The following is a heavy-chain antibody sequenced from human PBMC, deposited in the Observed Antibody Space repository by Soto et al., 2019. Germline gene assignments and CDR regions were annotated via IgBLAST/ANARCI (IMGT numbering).Heavy chain of an antibody. Sequence: EVQLVESGGGLVKPGGSLRLSCAASGFTFSSYIMNWVRHAPGKGLEWVSSISSSSSYIYYADSVKGRFTISRDNAKNSLYLQMNSLRAEDTAVYYCARDIEAVAGTGLDYWGQGTVVTVSS. CDR3: ARDIEAVAGTGLDY. CDR1: GFTFSSYI. D-gene: IGHD6-19*01. V-gene: IGHV3-21*04. CDR2: ISSSSSYI. J-gene: IGHJ4*02.